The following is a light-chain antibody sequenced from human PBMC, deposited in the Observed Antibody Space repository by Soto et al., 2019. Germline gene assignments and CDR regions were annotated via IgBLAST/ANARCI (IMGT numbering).Light chain of an antibody. Sequence: VMTQSPATLSVSPGDRATLSCRASQSVSNNLAWYQQKPGQTPRLLIYGASTRATGIPARFSGSGSVTEFTLTISSLQSEDFAVYYCQQYNSWPPITFGQGTRLEIK. V-gene: IGKV3-15*01. J-gene: IGKJ5*01. CDR2: GAS. CDR1: QSVSNN. CDR3: QQYNSWPPIT.